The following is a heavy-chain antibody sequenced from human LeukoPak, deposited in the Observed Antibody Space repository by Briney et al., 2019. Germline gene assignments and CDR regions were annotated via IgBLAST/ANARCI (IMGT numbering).Heavy chain of an antibody. D-gene: IGHD3-10*01. CDR2: IIRSGGST. Sequence: GESLTLSCAPSGLTLSSYAMRWVRQAPGRALEWVSSIIRSGGSTYYADSVKGRFTISRDNSKNTLYLQMISLRAEDTAVYYGAKGVTMVRGVIRNWGQGTLVTVSS. CDR3: AKGVTMVRGVIRN. CDR1: GLTLSSYA. V-gene: IGHV3-23*01. J-gene: IGHJ4*02.